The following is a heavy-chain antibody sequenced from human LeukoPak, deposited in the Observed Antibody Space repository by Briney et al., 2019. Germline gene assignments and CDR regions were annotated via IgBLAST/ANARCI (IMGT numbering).Heavy chain of an antibody. Sequence: GGSLRLSCAASVFTFSDYYMSWIRQAPGKGLEWVSYISSSGSTIYYADSVKGRFTISRDNAKNSLYLQMNSLRAEDTAVYYCASSIQLWPPFYYGMDVWGQGTTVTVSS. CDR2: ISSSGSTI. CDR1: VFTFSDYY. V-gene: IGHV3-11*01. D-gene: IGHD5-18*01. CDR3: ASSIQLWPPFYYGMDV. J-gene: IGHJ6*02.